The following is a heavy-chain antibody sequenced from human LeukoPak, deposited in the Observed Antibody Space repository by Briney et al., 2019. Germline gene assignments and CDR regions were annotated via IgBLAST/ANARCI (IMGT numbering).Heavy chain of an antibody. CDR3: ARVSSFSMDV. CDR2: ISSGGGYI. CDR1: GFTFSYFT. J-gene: IGHJ6*02. Sequence: PGGSLRLSCSASGFTFSYFTINWVRQAPGTGLEWVSSISSGGGYIYYADSVKGRFTISRDNARNSVCLQMNSLRAEDTAVYYCARVSSFSMDVWGQGTTVTVSS. D-gene: IGHD6-6*01. V-gene: IGHV3-21*01.